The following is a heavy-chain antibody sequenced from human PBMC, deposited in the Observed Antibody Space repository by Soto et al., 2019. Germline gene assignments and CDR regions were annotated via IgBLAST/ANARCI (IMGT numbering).Heavy chain of an antibody. V-gene: IGHV3-9*01. Sequence: PGGSLRLSCAASGFTFDDYAMHWVRQAPGKGLEWVSGISWNSVTIGYADSVKGRFTISRDNAKNFLYLQMNSLRAEDTALYYCAKDYCSSITCYFDYWGQGTLVTVSS. J-gene: IGHJ4*02. CDR3: AKDYCSSITCYFDY. CDR1: GFTFDDYA. CDR2: ISWNSVTI. D-gene: IGHD2-2*01.